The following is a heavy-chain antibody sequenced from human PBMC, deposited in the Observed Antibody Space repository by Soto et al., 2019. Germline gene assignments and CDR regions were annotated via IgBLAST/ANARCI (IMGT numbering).Heavy chain of an antibody. V-gene: IGHV1-69*02. Sequence: SVKVSCKASGGTFSSYTSSWVRQAPGQGLEWMGRIIPILGIANYAQKFQGRVTITADKSTSTAYMELSSLRSEDTAVYYCARASWFGEIQGFDYWGQGTLVTVSS. D-gene: IGHD3-10*01. CDR3: ARASWFGEIQGFDY. J-gene: IGHJ4*02. CDR1: GGTFSSYT. CDR2: IIPILGIA.